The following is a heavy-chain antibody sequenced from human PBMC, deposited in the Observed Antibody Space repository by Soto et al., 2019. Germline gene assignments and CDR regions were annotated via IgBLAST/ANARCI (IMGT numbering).Heavy chain of an antibody. CDR2: IRSKANSYAT. V-gene: IGHV3-73*01. D-gene: IGHD4-4*01. CDR3: TTTTVTTPYYYYMDV. CDR1: GFTFSGSA. Sequence: PGGSXRLSCAASGFTFSGSAMHWVRQASGKGLEWVGRIRSKANSYATAYAASVKGRFTISRDDSKNTAYLQMNSLKTEDTAVYYCTTTTVTTPYYYYMDVWGKGTTVTVSS. J-gene: IGHJ6*03.